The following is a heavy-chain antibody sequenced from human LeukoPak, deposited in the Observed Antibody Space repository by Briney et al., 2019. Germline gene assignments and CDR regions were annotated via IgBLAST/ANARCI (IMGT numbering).Heavy chain of an antibody. CDR2: IIPIFGTA. V-gene: IGHV1-69*13. J-gene: IGHJ5*02. CDR3: ARNVYYYDSSGSLKYWFDP. CDR1: GGTFSSYA. D-gene: IGHD3-22*01. Sequence: SVKVSCKASGGTFSSYAISWVRQAPGQGLEWMGGIIPIFGTANYAQKFQGRVTITADESTSTAYMELSSLRSEDTAVYYCARNVYYYDSSGSLKYWFDPWGQGTLVTVSS.